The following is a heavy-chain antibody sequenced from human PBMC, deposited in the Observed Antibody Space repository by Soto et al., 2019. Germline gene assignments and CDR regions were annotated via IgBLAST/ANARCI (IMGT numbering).Heavy chain of an antibody. CDR1: GGSISSYY. Sequence: LSLTCTVSGGSISSYYWSWIRQPPGKGLEWIGYIYYSGSTNYNPSLKSRVTISVDTSKNQFSLKLSSVTAADTAVYYCARDHRFLEWTWFDPWGQGTLVTVSS. CDR2: IYYSGST. CDR3: ARDHRFLEWTWFDP. J-gene: IGHJ5*02. V-gene: IGHV4-59*01. D-gene: IGHD3-3*01.